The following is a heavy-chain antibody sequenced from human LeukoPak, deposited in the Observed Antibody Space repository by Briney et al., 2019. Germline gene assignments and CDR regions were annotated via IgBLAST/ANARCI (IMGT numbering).Heavy chain of an antibody. J-gene: IGHJ4*02. Sequence: SGTLSLTCAVSGGSISSSGYYWGWIRQPPGKGLEWIGYIYYSGSTNYNPSLKSRVTISVDTSKNQFSLKLSSVTAADTAVYYCASGSGDWGQGTLVTVSS. V-gene: IGHV4-61*05. CDR1: GGSISSSGYY. CDR2: IYYSGST. CDR3: ASGSGD.